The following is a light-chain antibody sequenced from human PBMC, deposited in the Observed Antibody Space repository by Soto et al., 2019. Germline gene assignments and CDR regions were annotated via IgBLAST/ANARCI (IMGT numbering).Light chain of an antibody. CDR3: QSYDSSLSEVV. V-gene: IGLV1-40*01. J-gene: IGLJ2*01. CDR1: SSNIGAGYD. Sequence: QSVLTQPPSVSGAPGQRVTISCTGSSSNIGAGYDVHWYQQLPGTAPKLLIYRNNNRPSGVPDRFSGSRSGTSVSLAITGLQAEDEADYYCQSYDSSLSEVVFGGGTKLTVL. CDR2: RNN.